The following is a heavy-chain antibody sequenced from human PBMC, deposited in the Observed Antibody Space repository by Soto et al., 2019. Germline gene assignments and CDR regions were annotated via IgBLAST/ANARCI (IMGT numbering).Heavy chain of an antibody. CDR2: IIVASGRT. V-gene: IGHV1-58*01. D-gene: IGHD2-21*02. CDR3: VAELYSGGGCCSFDF. CDR1: GFTFPNSA. Sequence: SVKVYCKTSGFTFPNSAVQWVRQARGQRLEWIGWIIVASGRTNYAREVQERVTISRDTSTSTAYMELSGLRSEDTAVYYCVAELYSGGGCCSFDFWGQGTMVAVSS. J-gene: IGHJ3*01.